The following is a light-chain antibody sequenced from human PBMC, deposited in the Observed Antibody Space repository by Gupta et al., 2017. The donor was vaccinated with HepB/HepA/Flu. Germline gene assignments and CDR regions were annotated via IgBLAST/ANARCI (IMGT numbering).Light chain of an antibody. CDR3: ASYAYTAARGV. CDR1: SSHY. V-gene: IGLV2-14*03. Sequence: QSALTQPASLSGSPGQSITIPCTGTSSHYVSWYQQYPGKAPQLLIYNVSDRPSGVSHRFSGSKSGNTASLSISGLQTEDEAYYYCASYAYTAARGVVGGGTKLTVL. J-gene: IGLJ3*02. CDR2: NVS.